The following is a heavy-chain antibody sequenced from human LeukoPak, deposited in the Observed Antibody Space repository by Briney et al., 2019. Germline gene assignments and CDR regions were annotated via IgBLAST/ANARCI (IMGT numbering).Heavy chain of an antibody. J-gene: IGHJ3*02. CDR3: ARDRTYYYDSSGYFDVENAFDI. D-gene: IGHD3-22*01. Sequence: ASVKVSCKASGYTFTSYYMHWVRQAPGEGLEWMGIINPSGGSTSYAQKFQGRVTMTRDTSISTAYMELSRLRSDDTAVYYCARDRTYYYDSSGYFDVENAFDIWGQGTMVTVSS. V-gene: IGHV1-46*01. CDR2: INPSGGST. CDR1: GYTFTSYY.